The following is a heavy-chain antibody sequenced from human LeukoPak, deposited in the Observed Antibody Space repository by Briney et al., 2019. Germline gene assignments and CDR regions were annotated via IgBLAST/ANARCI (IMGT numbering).Heavy chain of an antibody. D-gene: IGHD1-20*01. Sequence: GGSLRLSCVASVFTFRSYCMHWVRQAPGKGLEWVSFISYDGSNINYGDSVKGRFTNPRDNSKNTLFLQMKSLRVEDTAVYHCAKDYGLAGTGGAWLDPWGQGTLVTVSS. CDR1: VFTFRSYC. J-gene: IGHJ5*02. V-gene: IGHV3-30*02. CDR3: AKDYGLAGTGGAWLDP. CDR2: ISYDGSNI.